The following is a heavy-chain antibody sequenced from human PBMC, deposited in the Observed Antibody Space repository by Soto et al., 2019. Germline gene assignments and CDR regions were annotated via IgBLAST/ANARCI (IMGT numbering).Heavy chain of an antibody. J-gene: IGHJ5*02. V-gene: IGHV1-18*01. CDR1: GYTFTSYS. Sequence: ASVKVSCKASGYTFTSYSISWVRQAPGQGLEWMGWISAYNGNTNYAQKLQGRVTMTTDTSTSTAYMELRSLRSDDTAVYYCARVAAAAGSNWFDPWGQGTLVTVSS. CDR2: ISAYNGNT. D-gene: IGHD6-13*01. CDR3: ARVAAAAGSNWFDP.